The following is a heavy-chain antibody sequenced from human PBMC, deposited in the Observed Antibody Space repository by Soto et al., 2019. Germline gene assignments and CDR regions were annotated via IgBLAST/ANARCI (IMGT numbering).Heavy chain of an antibody. V-gene: IGHV4-30-4*01. CDR2: IYYSVST. J-gene: IGHJ4*01. Sequence: SETLSLTCTVSGGSISSGDYYWSWIRQPPGKGLEWIGYIYYSVSTYYNPSLKSRVTISVDTSKNQFSLKLSSVTAADTAVYYCARDGSSSEADYWGKGTLVTAYS. D-gene: IGHD6-6*01. CDR1: GGSISSGDYY. CDR3: ARDGSSSEADY.